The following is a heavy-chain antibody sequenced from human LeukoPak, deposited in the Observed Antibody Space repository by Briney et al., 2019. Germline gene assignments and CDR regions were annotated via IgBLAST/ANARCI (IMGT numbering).Heavy chain of an antibody. CDR3: ARGNEWAFDY. V-gene: IGHV3-74*01. CDR2: INTDGSST. CDR1: GFTFSSYW. D-gene: IGHD1-26*01. Sequence: PGGSLRLSCAAAGFTFSSYWMHWVRHAPGRGLVWVSRINTDGSSTIYADSVKGRFTIPRDNAKNTLYLQMNSLRAEDTAVYACARGNEWAFDYWAQGTLVTVSS. J-gene: IGHJ4*02.